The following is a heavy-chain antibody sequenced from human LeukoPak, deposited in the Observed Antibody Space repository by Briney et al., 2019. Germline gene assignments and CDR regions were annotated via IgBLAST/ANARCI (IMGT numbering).Heavy chain of an antibody. CDR3: ARHIAARLASGYYYYMDV. CDR1: GGSISSYY. D-gene: IGHD6-6*01. J-gene: IGHJ6*03. CDR2: IYYSGST. Sequence: SETLSLTCTVSGGSISSYYWSWIRQPPGKGLEWIGYIYYSGSTNYNPSLKNRVTISVDTSKNQFSLRLSSVTAADTAVYYCARHIAARLASGYYYYMDVWGKGTTVTVSS. V-gene: IGHV4-59*01.